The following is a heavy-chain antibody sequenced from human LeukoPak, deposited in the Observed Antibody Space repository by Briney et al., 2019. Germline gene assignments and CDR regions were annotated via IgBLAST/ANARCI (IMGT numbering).Heavy chain of an antibody. CDR2: FIPIFGTA. Sequence: SVKVSCKASGGAFSSRAISWVRQAPGQGLEWMGGFIPIFGTANYAQKFQGRVTITTDESTSTAYMELSSLRSEDTAVYYCARDHGGSGRRYYYYMDVWGKGTTVIVSS. CDR3: ARDHGGSGRRYYYYMDV. V-gene: IGHV1-69*05. CDR1: GGAFSSRA. J-gene: IGHJ6*03. D-gene: IGHD3-10*01.